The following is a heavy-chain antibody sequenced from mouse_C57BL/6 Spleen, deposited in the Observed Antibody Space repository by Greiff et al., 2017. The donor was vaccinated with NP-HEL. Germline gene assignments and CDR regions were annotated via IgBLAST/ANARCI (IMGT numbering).Heavy chain of an antibody. D-gene: IGHD2-10*01. CDR1: GYTFTSYW. CDR2: IHPNSGST. V-gene: IGHV1-64*01. Sequence: QVQLQQPGAELVKPGASVKLSCKASGYTFTSYWMHWVKQRPGQGLEWIGMIHPNSGSTNYNEKFKSKATLTVDKSSSTAYMQLSSLTSEDSAVYYCARRGPSYISLYYWGQGTTLTVSS. CDR3: ARRGPSYISLYY. J-gene: IGHJ2*01.